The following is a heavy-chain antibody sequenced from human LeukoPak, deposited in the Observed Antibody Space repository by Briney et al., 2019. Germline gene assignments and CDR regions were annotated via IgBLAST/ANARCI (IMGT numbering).Heavy chain of an antibody. Sequence: ASVKVSCKASGYTFTNYGITWVRQAPGQGLEWMGWISAYNGDTNYAQRFQGRITMTTDTSTTTAYMELRSLRSDDTAVYYCARARGYSGYAYFDYWGQGTLVTVSS. V-gene: IGHV1-18*01. D-gene: IGHD5-12*01. CDR2: ISAYNGDT. CDR3: ARARGYSGYAYFDY. CDR1: GYTFTNYG. J-gene: IGHJ4*02.